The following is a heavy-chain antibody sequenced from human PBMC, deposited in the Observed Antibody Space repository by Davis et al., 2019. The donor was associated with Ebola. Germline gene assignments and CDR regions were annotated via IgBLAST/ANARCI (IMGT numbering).Heavy chain of an antibody. Sequence: SGFTFSSSGMHWVRQVPGKGLEWVAFIWSDGSKKYYRDSVEGRFTISRDDSKNTVHLQMSSLGAEDTAIYYCARDKGQAFFDYWGQGTLVTVSS. CDR3: ARDKGQAFFDY. CDR1: GFTFSSSG. CDR2: IWSDGSKK. J-gene: IGHJ4*02. V-gene: IGHV3-33*01.